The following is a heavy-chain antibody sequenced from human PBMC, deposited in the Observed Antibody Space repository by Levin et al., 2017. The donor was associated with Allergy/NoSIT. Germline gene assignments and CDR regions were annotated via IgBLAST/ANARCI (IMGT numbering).Heavy chain of an antibody. CDR2: ISYDGSKK. CDR1: GFTFSSYG. CDR3: AKDPHVYCGGDCYSWIADYFDY. D-gene: IGHD2-21*02. V-gene: IGHV3-30*18. Sequence: LSLTCAPSGFTFSSYGMHWVRQCPGKGPEWVALISYDGSKKYYADSVKGRFTISRDNSKNRLYLQMNSLRGEDTAVYYCAKDPHVYCGGDCYSWIADYFDYWGQGTLVTVSS. J-gene: IGHJ4*02.